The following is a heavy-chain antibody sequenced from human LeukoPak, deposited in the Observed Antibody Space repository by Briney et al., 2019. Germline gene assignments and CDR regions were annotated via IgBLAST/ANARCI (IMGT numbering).Heavy chain of an antibody. J-gene: IGHJ4*02. CDR1: GGSISSYY. CDR3: ARYIAAAGTFDY. Sequence: SETLSLTCTVSGGSISSYYWSWIRQPAGKGLEWIGHIYTSGSTNYNPSLKSRVTMSVDTSKNQFSLKLSSVTAADTAVYYCARYIAAAGTFDYWGQGTLVTVSS. CDR2: IYTSGST. D-gene: IGHD6-13*01. V-gene: IGHV4-4*07.